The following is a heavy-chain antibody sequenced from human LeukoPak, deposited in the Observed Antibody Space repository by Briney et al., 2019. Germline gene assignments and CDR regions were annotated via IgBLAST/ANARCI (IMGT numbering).Heavy chain of an antibody. CDR2: SNHSRST. V-gene: IGHV4-34*01. D-gene: IGHD6-25*01. J-gene: IGHJ3*02. Sequence: DPLSLTCTAYGGTFTGYYWRWIRQPPGTGPNEIGESNHSRSTNYNPSLESRVTISVDTSKNQFSLKMSSVTAADTAVYYCARGLGLSSDDAFDIWGQGTMVTVSS. CDR1: GGTFTGYY. CDR3: ARGLGLSSDDAFDI.